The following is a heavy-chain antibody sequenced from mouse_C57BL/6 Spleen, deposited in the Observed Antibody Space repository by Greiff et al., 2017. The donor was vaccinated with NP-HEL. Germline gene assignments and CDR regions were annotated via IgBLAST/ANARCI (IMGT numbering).Heavy chain of an antibody. CDR3: AREGGYYDYDEFAY. CDR1: GFTFSSYA. V-gene: IGHV5-4*01. J-gene: IGHJ3*01. CDR2: ISDGGSYT. Sequence: EVMLVESGGGLVKPGGSLKLSCAASGFTFSSYAMSWVRQTPEKRLEWVATISDGGSYTYYPDNVKGRFTIFRDNAKNNLYLQMSHLKSEDTAMYYCAREGGYYDYDEFAYWSQGTLVTVSA. D-gene: IGHD2-4*01.